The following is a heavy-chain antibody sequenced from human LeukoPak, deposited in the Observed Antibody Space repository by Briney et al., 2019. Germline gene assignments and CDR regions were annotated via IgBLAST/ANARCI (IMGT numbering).Heavy chain of an antibody. CDR1: GGSISSSSYY. D-gene: IGHD3-10*01. CDR3: ARVGGFGETYFDY. V-gene: IGHV4-39*01. CDR2: IYYSGGT. J-gene: IGHJ4*02. Sequence: SETLSLTCTVSGGSISSSSYYWGWIRQPPGKGLEWIGSIYYSGGTYYNPSLKSRVTISVDTSKNQFSLKLSSVTAADTAVYYCARVGGFGETYFDYWGQGTLVTVSS.